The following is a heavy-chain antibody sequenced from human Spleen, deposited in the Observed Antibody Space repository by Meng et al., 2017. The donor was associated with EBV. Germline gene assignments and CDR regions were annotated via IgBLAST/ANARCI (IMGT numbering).Heavy chain of an antibody. Sequence: SGTLSLPSAFSRAVITSGDWWSWVRQSPGKGLEWIGEIHHSGGTSYNPSLKSRVTISLDMSKDQFSLRLSSVTAADTAVYYCARAGYHRPASEYWGQGTLVTVSS. D-gene: IGHD2-15*01. CDR3: ARAGYHRPASEY. CDR1: RAVITSGDW. J-gene: IGHJ4*02. CDR2: IHHSGGT. V-gene: IGHV4-4*02.